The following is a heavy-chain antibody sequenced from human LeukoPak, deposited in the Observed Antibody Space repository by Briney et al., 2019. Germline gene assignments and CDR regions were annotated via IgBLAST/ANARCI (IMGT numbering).Heavy chain of an antibody. CDR3: ARGGGDYFDY. D-gene: IGHD3-16*01. CDR1: GFTFSSYA. CDR2: VNWNGGST. V-gene: IGHV3-20*04. J-gene: IGHJ4*02. Sequence: SGGSLRLSCAASGFTFSSYAMSWVRQAPGKGLEWISGVNWNGGSTGYADSVKGRFTISRDNAKNSLYLQMNSLRAEDTAVYYCARGGGDYFDYWGQGTLVTVSS.